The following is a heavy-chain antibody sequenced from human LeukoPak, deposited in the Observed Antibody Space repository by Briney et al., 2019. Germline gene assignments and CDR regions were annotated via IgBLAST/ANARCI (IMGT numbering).Heavy chain of an antibody. V-gene: IGHV3-74*03. D-gene: IGHD2-8*02. Sequence: GGSLRLSCEASGFRFRSYWMHWVRQVPGKGLVWVSRIKSDGISATYADSVKGRFTVSRDNARNTVYLEMSSLRADDTAVYYCARDRWCSGGSSLTGIDSWGQGNLVTVSS. CDR3: ARDRWCSGGSSLTGIDS. J-gene: IGHJ4*02. CDR2: IKSDGISA. CDR1: GFRFRSYW.